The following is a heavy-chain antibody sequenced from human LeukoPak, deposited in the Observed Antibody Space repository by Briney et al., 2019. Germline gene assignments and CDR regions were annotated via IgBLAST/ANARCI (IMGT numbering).Heavy chain of an antibody. CDR3: ARGTGINPYYYYGMDV. D-gene: IGHD3-10*01. Sequence: PSETLSLTCEVYGGSSSGYYWSWIRQPPGKGLEWIGEIYHSGSTNYNPSLKSRDSISVDTSKNHFSLKLSSVTAADTAVYYCARGTGINPYYYYGMDVWGQGTTVTVSS. CDR1: GGSSSGYY. V-gene: IGHV4-34*01. CDR2: IYHSGST. J-gene: IGHJ6*02.